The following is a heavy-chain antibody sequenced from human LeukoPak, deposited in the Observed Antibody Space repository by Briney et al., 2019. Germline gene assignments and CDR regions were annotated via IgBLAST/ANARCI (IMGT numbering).Heavy chain of an antibody. CDR1: GGSISSYY. CDR3: ARVRSSGWIDY. D-gene: IGHD6-19*01. J-gene: IGHJ4*02. V-gene: IGHV4-59*01. Sequence: PSETLSLTCTVSGGSISSYYWSWIRQPPGKGLEWIGYIYYSGSTNYNPSLKSRVTISVDTSKNQFSLKLSPVTAADTAVYYCARVRSSGWIDYWGQGTLVTVSS. CDR2: IYYSGST.